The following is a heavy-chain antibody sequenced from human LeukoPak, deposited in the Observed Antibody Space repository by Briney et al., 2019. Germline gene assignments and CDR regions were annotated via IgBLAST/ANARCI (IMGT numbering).Heavy chain of an antibody. J-gene: IGHJ4*02. CDR3: ARGHRGYSGYEFGY. Sequence: SETLSLTCTVSGGSISSRGYYWGWIRQPPGKGLEWIGSIYYSGTTYYNPSLKSRVTISVDTSKNRFSLKLSFVTAADTAVYYCARGHRGYSGYEFGYWGQGTLVTVSS. D-gene: IGHD5-12*01. CDR2: IYYSGTT. V-gene: IGHV4-39*01. CDR1: GGSISSRGYY.